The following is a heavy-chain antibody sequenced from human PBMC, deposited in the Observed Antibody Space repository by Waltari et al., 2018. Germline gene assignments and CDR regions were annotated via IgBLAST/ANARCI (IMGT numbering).Heavy chain of an antibody. J-gene: IGHJ4*02. D-gene: IGHD6-19*01. CDR1: GYTFTGYY. V-gene: IGHV1-2*06. Sequence: QVQLVQSGAEVKKPGASVKVSCKASGYTFTGYYMHWVRKAPGQGLEWMGRINPNSGGTNYAQKFQGRVTMTRDTSISTAYMELSRLRSDDTAVYYCARREGGSGWYVGEFDYWGQGTLVTVSS. CDR2: INPNSGGT. CDR3: ARREGGSGWYVGEFDY.